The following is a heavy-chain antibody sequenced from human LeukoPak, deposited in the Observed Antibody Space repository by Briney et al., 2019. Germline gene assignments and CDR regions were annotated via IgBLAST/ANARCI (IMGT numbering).Heavy chain of an antibody. J-gene: IGHJ4*02. V-gene: IGHV1-8*03. CDR3: ARGGYYDSSGYYYVSNYFDY. CDR1: GYTFTSYD. Sequence: ASVKVSCKASGYTFTSYDINWVRQATGQGLEWMGWMNPNSGNTGYAQKFQGRVTITRNTSISTAYMELRSLRSDDTAVYYCARGGYYDSSGYYYVSNYFDYWGQGTLVTVSS. CDR2: MNPNSGNT. D-gene: IGHD3-22*01.